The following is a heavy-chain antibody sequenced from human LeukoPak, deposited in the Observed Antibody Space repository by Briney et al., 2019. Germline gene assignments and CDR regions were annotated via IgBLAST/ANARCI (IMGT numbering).Heavy chain of an antibody. CDR3: ARDSGYDMN. D-gene: IGHD5-12*01. Sequence: GASVKVSCKASGYTFSSNYMHWVRQAPGQGLEYMGWINPNSGGTYYVQKFQGRVTMTRDTSISAAYMELSRLRSDDTAVYYCARDSGYDMNWGQGTLVTVSS. V-gene: IGHV1-2*02. CDR2: INPNSGGT. J-gene: IGHJ4*02. CDR1: GYTFSSNY.